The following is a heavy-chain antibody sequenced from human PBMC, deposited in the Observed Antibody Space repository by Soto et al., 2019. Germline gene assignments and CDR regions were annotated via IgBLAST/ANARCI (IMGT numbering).Heavy chain of an antibody. D-gene: IGHD6-6*01. CDR3: ATGEWEGSSSSNDY. CDR2: IIPILGIA. Sequence: GASVKVSCKASGGTFSSYTISWVRQAPGQGLEWMGRIIPILGIANYAQKFQGRVTITADKSTSTAYMELSSLRSEDTAVHYCATGEWEGSSSSNDYWGQGTLVTVSS. V-gene: IGHV1-69*02. J-gene: IGHJ4*02. CDR1: GGTFSSYT.